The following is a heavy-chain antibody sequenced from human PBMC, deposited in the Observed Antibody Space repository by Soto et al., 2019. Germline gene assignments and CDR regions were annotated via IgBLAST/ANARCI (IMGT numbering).Heavy chain of an antibody. CDR1: GFTFDDYS. CDR2: ISWDGRST. J-gene: IGHJ4*02. Sequence: GGSLRLSCAASGFTFDDYSMHWVRQAPGKGLEWVSLISWDGRSTYYADSVRGRFTISRDNSKNSLYLQMNSLTTEDTAFYYCGRDGAITDYTYLDHWGQGALVTAPQ. D-gene: IGHD4-4*01. CDR3: GRDGAITDYTYLDH. V-gene: IGHV3-43*01.